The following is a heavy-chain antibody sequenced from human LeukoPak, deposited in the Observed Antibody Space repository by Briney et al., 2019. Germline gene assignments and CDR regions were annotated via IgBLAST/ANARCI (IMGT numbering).Heavy chain of an antibody. CDR3: AKRVVGATFDY. CDR1: GFTFSSYW. J-gene: IGHJ4*02. V-gene: IGHV3-7*03. CDR2: IKPDGSDK. D-gene: IGHD1-26*01. Sequence: GGSLRLSCAASGFTFSSYWMSWVRQAPGKGLEWVANIKPDGSDKYYVDSVKGRFTNSRDNAKNSLYLQMHSLRAEDTAVYYCAKRVVGATFDYWGQGTLVTVSS.